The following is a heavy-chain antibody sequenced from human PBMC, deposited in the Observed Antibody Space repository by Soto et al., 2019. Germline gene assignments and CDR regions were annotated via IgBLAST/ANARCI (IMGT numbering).Heavy chain of an antibody. J-gene: IGHJ4*02. CDR2: ISGSGVNT. CDR1: TFVFSNYA. V-gene: IGHV3-23*01. CDR3: AKERGSSGWLPSIDY. D-gene: IGHD6-19*01. Sequence: PVGSLRLSCAASTFVFSNYAMSWVRQAPGKGLEWVSSISGSGVNTYYADSVKGRFTISRDNSKNTLYLQMNSLRAEDTAVYYCAKERGSSGWLPSIDYWGQGTLVTVSS.